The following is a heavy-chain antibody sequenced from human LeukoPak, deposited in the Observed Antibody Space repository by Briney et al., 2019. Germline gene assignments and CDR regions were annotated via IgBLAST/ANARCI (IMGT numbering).Heavy chain of an antibody. J-gene: IGHJ4*02. Sequence: ASVKVSCKASGYTFTSYGISWVRQAPGQGLEWMGGIIPIFGTANYAQKFQGRVTITADESTSTAYMELSSLRSEDTAVYYCARARSLEGFDYWGQGTLVTVSS. D-gene: IGHD2-15*01. CDR3: ARARSLEGFDY. CDR2: IIPIFGTA. CDR1: GYTFTSYG. V-gene: IGHV1-69*13.